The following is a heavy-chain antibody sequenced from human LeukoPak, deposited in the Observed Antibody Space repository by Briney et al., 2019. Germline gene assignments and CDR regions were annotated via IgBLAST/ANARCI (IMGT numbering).Heavy chain of an antibody. CDR3: AGGPALDF. Sequence: GGSLRLSCAASGFTFSNYWMNWVRQAPGKGLEWVGNINTGGSEKNYVDSVKGRFTISRDNTMNSFFLQMSSLRAEDTGMYYCAGGPALDFWGQGTLVTVSS. J-gene: IGHJ4*02. CDR1: GFTFSNYW. V-gene: IGHV3-7*01. CDR2: INTGGSEK. D-gene: IGHD3-3*01.